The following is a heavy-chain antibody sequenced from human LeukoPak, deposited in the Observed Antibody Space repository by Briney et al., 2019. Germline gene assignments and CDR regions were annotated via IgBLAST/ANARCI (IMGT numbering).Heavy chain of an antibody. J-gene: IGHJ4*02. CDR2: ISSSSTFI. D-gene: IGHD4-17*01. Sequence: GGSLRLSCAASGFTFSIYSMNWVRQAPGKGLEWVSFISSSSTFIYYADSVKGRFTISRDNAKNSLYLQMNSLRAEDTAVYYCARDSLGGVTTDYWGQGTLVTVSS. CDR1: GFTFSIYS. CDR3: ARDSLGGVTTDY. V-gene: IGHV3-21*01.